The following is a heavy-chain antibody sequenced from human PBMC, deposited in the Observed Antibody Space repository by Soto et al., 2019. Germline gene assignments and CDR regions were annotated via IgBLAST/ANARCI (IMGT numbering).Heavy chain of an antibody. CDR1: GGTFSSYA. CDR2: IIPIFGTP. V-gene: IGHV1-69*01. D-gene: IGHD3-10*01. Sequence: QVQLVQSGAEVKKPGSSVKVSCKASGGTFSSYAISWVRQAPGQGLEWMGGIIPIFGTPNYAQKFQGRVTITADETTSTAYMGLSSLRSEDTAVYYCARRGGGNRGDNFDYWGQGTLVTVSS. CDR3: ARRGGGNRGDNFDY. J-gene: IGHJ4*02.